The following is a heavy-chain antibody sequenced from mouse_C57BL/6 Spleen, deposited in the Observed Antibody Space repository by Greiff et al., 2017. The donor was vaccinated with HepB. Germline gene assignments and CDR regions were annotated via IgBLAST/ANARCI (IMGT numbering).Heavy chain of an antibody. V-gene: IGHV1-18*01. Sequence: EVQLQQSGPELVKPGASVKIPCKASGYTFTDYNMDWVKQSHGKSLEWIGDINPNNGGTIYNQKFKGKATLTVDKSSSTAYMELRSLTSEDTAVYYCARITTVVAENWYFDVWGTGTTVTVSS. D-gene: IGHD1-1*01. J-gene: IGHJ1*03. CDR3: ARITTVVAENWYFDV. CDR1: GYTFTDYN. CDR2: INPNNGGT.